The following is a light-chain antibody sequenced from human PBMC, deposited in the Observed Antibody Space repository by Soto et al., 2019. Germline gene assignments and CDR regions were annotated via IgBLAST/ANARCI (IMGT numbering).Light chain of an antibody. CDR3: QQTYSTPWT. J-gene: IGKJ1*01. V-gene: IGKV1-5*01. Sequence: DIHITQSPSTLSASVGDRVTITCRASQNIRTWLAWYQQKPGQPPRLLISDASSLQSGVPSRFSGSGSGTEFTLTISSLHPDDFATYYCQQTYSTPWTFGQGTKVDI. CDR2: DAS. CDR1: QNIRTW.